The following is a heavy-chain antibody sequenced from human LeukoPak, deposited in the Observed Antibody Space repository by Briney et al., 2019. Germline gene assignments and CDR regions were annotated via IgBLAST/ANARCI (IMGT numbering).Heavy chain of an antibody. J-gene: IGHJ4*02. CDR1: GFTFSSYG. V-gene: IGHV3-30*03. CDR3: ARESVVRGLDY. CDR2: ISFDGSNK. D-gene: IGHD3-10*01. Sequence: PGGSLRLSCAASGFTFSSYGMHWVRQAPGKALEWVAVISFDGSNKYYAYSVKGRFTISRDNSKNTLYLQMNSLRAEDTAVYYCARESVVRGLDYWGQGTLVTVSS.